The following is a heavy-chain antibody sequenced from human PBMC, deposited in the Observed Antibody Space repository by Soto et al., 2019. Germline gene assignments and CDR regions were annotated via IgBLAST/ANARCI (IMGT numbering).Heavy chain of an antibody. J-gene: IGHJ3*02. Sequence: GGSLRLSCAASGFTFDDYAMHWVRQAPGKGLEWVSGISWNSGSIGYADSVKGRFTISRDNAKNSLYLQMNSLRAKDTALYYCAKGGSLRWFGERNDAFDIWGQGTMVTVSS. D-gene: IGHD3-10*01. CDR1: GFTFDDYA. CDR2: ISWNSGSI. V-gene: IGHV3-9*01. CDR3: AKGGSLRWFGERNDAFDI.